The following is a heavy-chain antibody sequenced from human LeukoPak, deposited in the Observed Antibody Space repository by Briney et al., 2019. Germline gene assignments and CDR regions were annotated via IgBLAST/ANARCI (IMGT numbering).Heavy chain of an antibody. V-gene: IGHV3-48*04. D-gene: IGHD1-7*01. Sequence: GGSLRLSCAASGFTFSSYSMNWVRQAPGKGLEWVSYISSSSSTLYYADSVKGRFTISRDNAKNSLYLQMNSLRAEDTAVYYCARVEGDLELPDYWGQGTLVTVSS. CDR2: ISSSSSTL. J-gene: IGHJ4*02. CDR3: ARVEGDLELPDY. CDR1: GFTFSSYS.